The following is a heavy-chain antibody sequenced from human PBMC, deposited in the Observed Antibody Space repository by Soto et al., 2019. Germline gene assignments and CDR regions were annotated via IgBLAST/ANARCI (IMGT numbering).Heavy chain of an antibody. CDR1: GASVSSGSYY. CDR2: IFYNGKTT. CDR3: ARVYSGSYGQND. D-gene: IGHD1-26*01. J-gene: IGHJ4*02. V-gene: IGHV4-61*01. Sequence: QVQLQESGPGVVKSSETLSLSCTVSGASVSSGSYYWTWIRQPPGKGLEWVGYIFYNGKTTNYNPSLKSRVTISVDTSKNQFSLKMSSVTAADTAFYYCARVYSGSYGQNDWGQGTLVTVSA.